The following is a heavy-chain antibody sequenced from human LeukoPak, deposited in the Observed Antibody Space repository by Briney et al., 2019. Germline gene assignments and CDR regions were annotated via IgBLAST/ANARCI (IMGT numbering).Heavy chain of an antibody. CDR2: ISSSGSTI. J-gene: IGHJ4*02. CDR3: ARDLEYYYDSSGYYPNDY. D-gene: IGHD3-22*01. V-gene: IGHV3-11*01. Sequence: GGSLRLSCAASGFTFSDYYMSWIRQAPGKGLEWVSYISSSGSTIYYADSVKGRFTISRDNAKNSLYLQMNSLRAEDTAVYYCARDLEYYYDSSGYYPNDYWGQGTLVTVSS. CDR1: GFTFSDYY.